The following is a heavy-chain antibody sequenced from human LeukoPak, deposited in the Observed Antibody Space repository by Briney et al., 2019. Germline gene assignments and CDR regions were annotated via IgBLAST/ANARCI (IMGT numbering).Heavy chain of an antibody. CDR2: ISSSSSYI. CDR1: GFTFSSYS. Sequence: GGSLRRSCAASGFTFSSYSMNWVRQAPGKGLEWGSSISSSSSYIYDADSVKGRFTISRDNAKNSLYLQMNSLRAEDTAVYYCARESGTYYYDSSGSEELDYWGQGTLVTVSS. CDR3: ARESGTYYYDSSGSEELDY. D-gene: IGHD3-22*01. V-gene: IGHV3-21*01. J-gene: IGHJ4*02.